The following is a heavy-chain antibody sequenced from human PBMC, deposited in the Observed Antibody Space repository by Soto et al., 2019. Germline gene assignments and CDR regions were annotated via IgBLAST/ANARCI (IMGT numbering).Heavy chain of an antibody. D-gene: IGHD3-3*01. CDR3: ARHSQQDYDFWSGYYTGMFFDY. CDR1: GGSISSSSYY. V-gene: IGHV4-39*01. Sequence: TSETLSLTCTVSGGSISSSSYYWGWIRQPPGKGLEWIGSIYYSGSTCYNPSLKSRVTISVDTSKNQFSLKLSSVTAADTAVYYCARHSQQDYDFWSGYYTGMFFDYWGHGTLVTVSS. CDR2: IYYSGST. J-gene: IGHJ4*01.